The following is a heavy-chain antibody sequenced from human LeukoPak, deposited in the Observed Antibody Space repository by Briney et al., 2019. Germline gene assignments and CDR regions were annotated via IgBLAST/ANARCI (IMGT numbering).Heavy chain of an antibody. V-gene: IGHV3-30*18. CDR1: GFTFNSYD. D-gene: IGHD6-19*01. Sequence: GRSLRLSCAASGFTFNSYDMHWVRQAPGKGLEWVAVISYDGSNKYYVDSVKGRFTISRDNSKNTLYLQMSSLRAEDTAVYYCAKWSYNSGAFDPWGQGTLVTVSS. CDR2: ISYDGSNK. J-gene: IGHJ5*02. CDR3: AKWSYNSGAFDP.